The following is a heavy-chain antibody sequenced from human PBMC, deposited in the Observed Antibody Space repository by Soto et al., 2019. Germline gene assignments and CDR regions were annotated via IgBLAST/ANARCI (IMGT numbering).Heavy chain of an antibody. V-gene: IGHV4-59*01. CDR1: GGSISSYY. CDR2: IYYSGST. Sequence: QVQLQESGPGLVKPSETLSLTCTVSGGSISSYYWSWIRQPPGKGLEWIGYIYYSGSTNYNPSLRSRVTISVDTSKNQFSLKLSSVTAADTAVYYCARGPSITIFGVASYGMDVWGQGTTVTVSS. J-gene: IGHJ6*02. CDR3: ARGPSITIFGVASYGMDV. D-gene: IGHD3-3*01.